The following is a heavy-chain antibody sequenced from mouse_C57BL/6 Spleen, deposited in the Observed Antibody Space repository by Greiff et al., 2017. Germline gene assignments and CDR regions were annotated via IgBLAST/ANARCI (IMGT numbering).Heavy chain of an antibody. CDR2: IDPETGGT. Sequence: VQGVESGAELVRPGASVTLSCKASGYTFTDYEMHWVKQTPVHGLEWIGAIDPETGGTAYNQKFKGKAILTADKSSSTAYMELRSLTSEDSAVYYCTRCPIYYYGSSYPLDVWGTGTTVTVSS. CDR3: TRCPIYYYGSSYPLDV. D-gene: IGHD1-1*01. J-gene: IGHJ1*03. V-gene: IGHV1-15*01. CDR1: GYTFTDYE.